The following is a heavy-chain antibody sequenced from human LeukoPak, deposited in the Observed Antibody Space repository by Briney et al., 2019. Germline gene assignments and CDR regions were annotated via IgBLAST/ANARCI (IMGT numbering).Heavy chain of an antibody. Sequence: GASVKVSCKASGYTLTGYYMHWVRQAPGQGLEWMGWINPNSGGTNYAQKFQGRVTMTRDTSISTAYMELSRLRSDDTAVYYCARPHYDSSGYYYWYFDLWGRGTLVTVSS. D-gene: IGHD3-22*01. CDR2: INPNSGGT. CDR3: ARPHYDSSGYYYWYFDL. V-gene: IGHV1-2*02. CDR1: GYTLTGYY. J-gene: IGHJ2*01.